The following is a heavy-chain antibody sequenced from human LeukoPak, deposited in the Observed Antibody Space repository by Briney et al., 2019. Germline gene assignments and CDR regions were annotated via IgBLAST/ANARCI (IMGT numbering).Heavy chain of an antibody. Sequence: PSETLSLTCTVSGGSISSSSYYWGWIRQPPGKGLEWIGSIYYSGSTYYNPSLKSRVTISVDTSKNQFSLKLSSVTAADTAVYYCARVSYFDWLSSFDYWGQGILVTVSS. CDR3: ARVSYFDWLSSFDY. CDR1: GGSISSSSYY. D-gene: IGHD3-9*01. CDR2: IYYSGST. J-gene: IGHJ4*02. V-gene: IGHV4-39*01.